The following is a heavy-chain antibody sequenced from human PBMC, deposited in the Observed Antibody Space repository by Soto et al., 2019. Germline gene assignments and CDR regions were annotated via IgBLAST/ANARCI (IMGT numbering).Heavy chain of an antibody. J-gene: IGHJ4*02. CDR3: ARGAGNYYDSSGYLHAPFDY. Sequence: SETLSLTCSVSGGSISSTGHYWGWIRQPPGKGLEWIGNIYYAGSPYYNPSLKSRVTISVDRSKNQFSLNLSSVTAADTAVYYCARGAGNYYDSSGYLHAPFDYWGQGTLVTVSS. CDR2: IYYAGSP. V-gene: IGHV4-39*07. CDR1: GGSISSTGHY. D-gene: IGHD3-22*01.